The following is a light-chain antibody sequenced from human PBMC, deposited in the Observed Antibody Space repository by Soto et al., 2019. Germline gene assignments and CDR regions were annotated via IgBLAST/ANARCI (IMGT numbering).Light chain of an antibody. CDR2: EVS. J-gene: IGLJ1*01. CDR1: SSDVGGYNY. V-gene: IGLV2-14*01. CDR3: SSYTSSSTPYV. Sequence: QSVLTQHASVSGSPGQSTTISCTGASSDVGGYNYVSWYQQHPGKAPKLMICEVSNRPSGVSNRFSGSKSGNTASLTISGLQAEDEADYYCSSYTSSSTPYVFGTGTKVTVL.